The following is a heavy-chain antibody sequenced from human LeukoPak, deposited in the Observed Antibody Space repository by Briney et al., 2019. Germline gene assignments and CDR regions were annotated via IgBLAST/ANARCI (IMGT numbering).Heavy chain of an antibody. CDR1: GYTFTGYY. CDR2: INPNNGAT. Sequence: ASVKVSCKASGYTFTGYYLHWVRQAPGQGLEWMGRINPNNGATNYAQKLQGRVTITGDTSISTAYMELSSLRSDDTAVYYCTRESGSYHGNDYWGQGTLVTVSS. CDR3: TRESGSYHGNDY. J-gene: IGHJ4*02. D-gene: IGHD1-26*01. V-gene: IGHV1-2*06.